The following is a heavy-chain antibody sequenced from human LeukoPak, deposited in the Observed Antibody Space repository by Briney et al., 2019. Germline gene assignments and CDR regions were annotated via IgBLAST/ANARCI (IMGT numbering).Heavy chain of an antibody. D-gene: IGHD4-23*01. CDR1: GYTFTGYY. J-gene: IGHJ4*02. CDR2: INPNSGGT. Sequence: ASVKVSCKASGYTFTGYYMHWVLQAPGQGLEWMGWINPNSGGTNYAQKFQGRVTMTRDTSISTAYMELSRLRSDDTAVYYCAALMTTVVHTFDYWGQGTLVTVSS. V-gene: IGHV1-2*02. CDR3: AALMTTVVHTFDY.